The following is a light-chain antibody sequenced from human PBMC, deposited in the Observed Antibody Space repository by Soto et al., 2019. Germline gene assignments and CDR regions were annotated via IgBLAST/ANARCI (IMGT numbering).Light chain of an antibody. CDR1: QSVSSSY. CDR3: QQYGSSPRT. Sequence: EIVLTQSPGTLSLSPGERATLSCRASQSVSSSYLAWYQQKPGQAPRLLISGASSRATGIPDRFSGSGSGTDFTLTISRPEPEDFAVYYCQQYGSSPRTFGQGTKVEIK. CDR2: GAS. V-gene: IGKV3-20*01. J-gene: IGKJ1*01.